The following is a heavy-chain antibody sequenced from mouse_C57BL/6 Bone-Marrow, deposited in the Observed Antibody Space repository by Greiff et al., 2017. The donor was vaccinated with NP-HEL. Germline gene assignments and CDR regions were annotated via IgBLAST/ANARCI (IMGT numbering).Heavy chain of an antibody. J-gene: IGHJ3*01. Sequence: EVHLVESGGGLVKPGGSLKLSCAASGFTFSSYAMSWVRQTPEKRLEWVATISDGGSYTYYPDNVKGRFTISRDNAKNNLYLQMSHLKSEDTAMYYCARLLVFAYWGQGTLVTVSA. CDR2: ISDGGSYT. CDR3: ARLLVFAY. CDR1: GFTFSSYA. V-gene: IGHV5-4*01.